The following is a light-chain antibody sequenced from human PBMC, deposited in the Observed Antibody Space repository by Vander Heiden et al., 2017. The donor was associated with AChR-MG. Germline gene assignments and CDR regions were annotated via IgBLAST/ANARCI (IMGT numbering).Light chain of an antibody. CDR1: SSDVGSYDY. CDR2: NVN. J-gene: IGLJ1*01. V-gene: IGLV2-18*02. Sequence: QSALIQPPSVSGSPGQSVTISCTGTSSDVGSYDYVSWYQQHPGTVPKPMIYNVNTQPSRVPDRFSGSKSGNTASMTISGLQAEDEADYYCSYTSSAIYVFGTGTKVTVL. CDR3: CSYTSSAIYV.